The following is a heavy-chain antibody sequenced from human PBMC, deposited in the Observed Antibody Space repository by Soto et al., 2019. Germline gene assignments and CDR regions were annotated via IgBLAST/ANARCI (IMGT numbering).Heavy chain of an antibody. J-gene: IGHJ5*02. V-gene: IGHV6-1*01. Sequence: SQTLSLTCAISGYSVSSNRAAWNWIRQSPSRGLECLGRTYYRSNWYNDYAVSVKSRITINPDTSKNQFSLQLNSVTPEDTAVYYCARGVADSSGWYLVNRFAPWGQGTLVTLSS. CDR1: GYSVSSNRAA. CDR3: ARGVADSSGWYLVNRFAP. D-gene: IGHD6-19*01. CDR2: TYYRSNWYN.